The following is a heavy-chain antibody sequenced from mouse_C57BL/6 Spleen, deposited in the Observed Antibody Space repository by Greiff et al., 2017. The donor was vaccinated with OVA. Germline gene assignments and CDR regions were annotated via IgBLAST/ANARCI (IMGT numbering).Heavy chain of an antibody. Sequence: EVKLMESGEGLVKPGGSLKLSCAASGFTFSSYAMSWVRQTPEKRLEWVAYISSGGDYIYYADTVKGRFTISRDNARNTLYLQMSSLKSEVTAMYYCTRDDGYDLDWYFDVWGTGTTVTVSS. CDR3: TRDDGYDLDWYFDV. CDR2: ISSGGDYI. J-gene: IGHJ1*03. V-gene: IGHV5-9-1*02. D-gene: IGHD2-2*01. CDR1: GFTFSSYA.